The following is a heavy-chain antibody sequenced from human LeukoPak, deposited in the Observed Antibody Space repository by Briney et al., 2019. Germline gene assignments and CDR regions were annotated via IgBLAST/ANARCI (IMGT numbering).Heavy chain of an antibody. CDR2: IYYTGST. Sequence: SETLSLTCTVSGGSISSFYWSWIRQPPGKGLEWIGYIYYTGSTDYNPSLKSRVTISVDRSKNQFSLRVTSVTAADTAIYYCARGLPGSIFGVVPLDFWGQGTLVTVSS. J-gene: IGHJ4*02. V-gene: IGHV4-59*01. CDR1: GGSISSFY. D-gene: IGHD3-3*01. CDR3: ARGLPGSIFGVVPLDF.